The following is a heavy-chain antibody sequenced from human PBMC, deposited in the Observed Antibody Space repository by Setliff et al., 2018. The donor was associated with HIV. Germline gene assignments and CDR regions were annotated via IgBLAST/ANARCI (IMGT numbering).Heavy chain of an antibody. V-gene: IGHV4-61*01. CDR1: GVSISSGSYY. CDR2: IYYSGST. CDR3: ARVRFNFDNVRCFDL. D-gene: IGHD1-20*01. Sequence: PSETLSLTCTVSGVSISSGSYYWSWIRQPPGKGLEWIGYIYYSGSTNYNPSLKSRVTISVDTSRNEVSLRLNSVTAADTATYFCARVRFNFDNVRCFDLWGPGTLVTVSS. J-gene: IGHJ2*01.